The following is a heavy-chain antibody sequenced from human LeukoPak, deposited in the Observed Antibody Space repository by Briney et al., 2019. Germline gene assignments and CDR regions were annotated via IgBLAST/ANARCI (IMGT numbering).Heavy chain of an antibody. V-gene: IGHV1-46*01. CDR1: GYTFTSYY. CDR3: ARSYDTREAFDY. Sequence: ASVKVSCKASGYTFTSYYIHWVRQAPGQGLEWMGIINPSGGSPTYAQKFQGRVAMTRDTSSTSSTIYIELSSLRSEDTALYYCARSYDTREAFDYWGQGTLVTVSS. CDR2: INPSGGSP. D-gene: IGHD3-22*01. J-gene: IGHJ4*02.